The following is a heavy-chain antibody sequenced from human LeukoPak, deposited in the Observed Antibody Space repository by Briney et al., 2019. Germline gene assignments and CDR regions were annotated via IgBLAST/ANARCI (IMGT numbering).Heavy chain of an antibody. J-gene: IGHJ4*02. CDR3: ARGGLQRGGGDFDY. V-gene: IGHV4-61*02. Sequence: SETLSLTCTVLGGSISSGSYYGSWIRQPAGKGLEWIGRIYTSGSTNYNPSLKSRVTISVDTSKTQFSLKLRSVTAADTAVHYCARGGLQRGGGDFDYWGQGTLVTVSS. CDR1: GGSISSGSYY. D-gene: IGHD3-16*01. CDR2: IYTSGST.